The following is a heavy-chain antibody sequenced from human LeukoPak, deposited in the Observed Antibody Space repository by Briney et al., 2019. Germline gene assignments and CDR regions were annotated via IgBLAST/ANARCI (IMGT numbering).Heavy chain of an antibody. V-gene: IGHV4-61*05. CDR3: ARGGNYWPQWWFDP. J-gene: IGHJ5*02. D-gene: IGHD1-26*01. CDR1: GGSISSSSYY. Sequence: LETLSLTCTVSGGSISSSSYYWGWIRQPPGKGLEWIGYIYYTGSTSYNPSLKSRVTMSLDASKNQFSLELNSVTPADTAVYYCARGGNYWPQWWFDPWGRGTLVSVSS. CDR2: IYYTGST.